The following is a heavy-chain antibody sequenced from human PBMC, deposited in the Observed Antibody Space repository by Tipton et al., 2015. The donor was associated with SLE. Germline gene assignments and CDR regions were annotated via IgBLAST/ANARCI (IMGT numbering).Heavy chain of an antibody. CDR3: ARFDYSNWDDY. D-gene: IGHD4-11*01. V-gene: IGHV4-34*09. CDR1: GGSFSGYY. CDR2: INHSGST. J-gene: IGHJ4*02. Sequence: TLSLTCAVYGGSFSGYYWSWIRQPPGKGLEWIGEINHSGSTNYNPSLQSRLTMSVDTSRNQFSLKLTSVTAADTAVYFCARFDYSNWDDYWGQGTLVTVSS.